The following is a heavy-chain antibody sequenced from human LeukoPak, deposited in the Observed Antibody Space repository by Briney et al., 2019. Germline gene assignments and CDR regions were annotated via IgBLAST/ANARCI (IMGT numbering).Heavy chain of an antibody. CDR3: AKDPPRGYAMDV. CDR2: ISYDGSNK. Sequence: PGRFLRLSCAASGFTFSSYGIHWVRQAPGKGLEWVAGISYDGSNKYYADSVKGRFTISRDNSKNTLYLQMNSLRAEDTAVYYCAKDPPRGYAMDVWGQGTTVTVSS. D-gene: IGHD5-12*01. V-gene: IGHV3-30*18. J-gene: IGHJ6*02. CDR1: GFTFSSYG.